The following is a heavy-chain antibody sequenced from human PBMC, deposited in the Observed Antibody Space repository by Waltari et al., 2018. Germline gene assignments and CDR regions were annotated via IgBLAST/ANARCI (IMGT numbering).Heavy chain of an antibody. V-gene: IGHV4-59*01. D-gene: IGHD3-22*01. CDR2: IYYSGST. CDR3: ARGYYYESSGPEPYWYFDL. J-gene: IGHJ2*01. Sequence: QVQLQESGPGLVKPSETLSLTCTVSGGSISSYYWSWIRQPPGKGLEGIGYIYYSGSTNYNPAHKSRVTMSVDTSKNQFSLKLSSVTAADTAVYYCARGYYYESSGPEPYWYFDLWGRGTLVTVSS. CDR1: GGSISSYY.